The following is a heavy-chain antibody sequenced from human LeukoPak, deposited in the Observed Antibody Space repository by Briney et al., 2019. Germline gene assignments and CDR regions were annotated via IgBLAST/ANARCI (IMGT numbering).Heavy chain of an antibody. CDR1: GYTLPELS. CDR3: ATRPPSGFPPYGMDV. CDR2: FDPEDGET. V-gene: IGHV1-24*01. D-gene: IGHD5-12*01. Sequence: ASVKVSCKVSGYTLPELSMHWVRQAPGKGLEWMGGFDPEDGETIYAQKFQGRVTMTEDTSTDTAYMELSSLRAEDTAVYYCATRPPSGFPPYGMDVWGKGTTVTVSS. J-gene: IGHJ6*04.